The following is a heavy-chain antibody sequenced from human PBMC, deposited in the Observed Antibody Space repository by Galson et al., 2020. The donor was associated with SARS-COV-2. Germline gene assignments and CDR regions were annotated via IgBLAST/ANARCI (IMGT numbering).Heavy chain of an antibody. V-gene: IGHV3-7*01. CDR1: GFTFSNYW. D-gene: IGHD6-13*01. CDR3: RAAGNGCDV. Sequence: GGSLRLSCAVSGFTFSNYWMSWVRQAPGKGLEWVSNIKQDGSDKYYVATVKGRFTISRDNAKNSLYLQMNSLRAEDTAVYYCRAAGNGCDVWVQGTMVTVSS. J-gene: IGHJ3*01. CDR2: IKQDGSDK.